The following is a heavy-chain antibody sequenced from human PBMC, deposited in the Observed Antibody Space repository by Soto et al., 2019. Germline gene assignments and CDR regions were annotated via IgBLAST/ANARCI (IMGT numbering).Heavy chain of an antibody. CDR1: GFTFSSYA. CDR2: ISYDGSNK. CDR3: ARSNVGYAGWFDP. V-gene: IGHV3-30-3*01. Sequence: QVQLVESGGGVVQPGRSLRLSCAASGFTFSSYAMHWVRQAPGKGLEWVAVISYDGSNKNYADSVKGRFTISRDNSKNTRNLKMNSLRAEDTAVYYCARSNVGYAGWFDPWGQGTLVTVSS. J-gene: IGHJ5*02. D-gene: IGHD5-12*01.